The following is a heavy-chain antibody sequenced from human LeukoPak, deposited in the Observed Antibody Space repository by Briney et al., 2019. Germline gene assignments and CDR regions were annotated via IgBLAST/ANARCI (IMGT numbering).Heavy chain of an antibody. CDR1: GFTFSSYW. CDR3: ARDKYYYDSGNSLRCDH. Sequence: PGGSLRLSCAASGFTFSSYWMHWVRQAPGKGLVWVSRINSDGSSTSYADSVKGRFTISRDNAKNSLYLQMNSLRAEDTAVYYCARDKYYYDSGNSLRCDHWGQGTLVTVSS. CDR2: INSDGSST. D-gene: IGHD3-10*01. V-gene: IGHV3-74*01. J-gene: IGHJ4*02.